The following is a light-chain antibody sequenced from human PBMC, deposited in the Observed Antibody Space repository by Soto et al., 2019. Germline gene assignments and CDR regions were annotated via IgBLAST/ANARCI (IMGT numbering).Light chain of an antibody. CDR3: SSYTGSSTYV. CDR1: SSDVGGYNY. Sequence: QSALTQPASVSGSPGQSITISCTGTSSDVGGYNYVSWYQQHPGKAPKLMIYEVNNRPSGVSNRFSGSKSGNTASLTISGLQAEYEADYYCSSYTGSSTYVFGTGTKLTVL. V-gene: IGLV2-14*01. CDR2: EVN. J-gene: IGLJ1*01.